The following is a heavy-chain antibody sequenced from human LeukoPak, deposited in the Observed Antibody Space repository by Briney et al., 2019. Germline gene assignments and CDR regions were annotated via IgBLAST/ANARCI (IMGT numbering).Heavy chain of an antibody. D-gene: IGHD6-6*01. CDR3: ARDRSSSSSDY. V-gene: IGHV3-11*01. J-gene: IGHJ4*02. CDR1: GFTFSDYY. CDR2: ISSSGSTI. Sequence: GGSLRLSCAASGFTFSDYYMSWIRQAPGKGLEWVSYISSSGSTIYYADSVKGRFTISRDNAKNSLDLQMNSLRAEDTAVYYCARDRSSSSSDYWGQGTLVTVSS.